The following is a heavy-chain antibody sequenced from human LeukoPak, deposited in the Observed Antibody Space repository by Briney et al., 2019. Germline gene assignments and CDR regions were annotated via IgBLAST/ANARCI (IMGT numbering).Heavy chain of an antibody. Sequence: PSETLSLTCTVSGGSISSYYWSWIRQPAGKGLEWIGRIYTSGSTNYNPSLKSRVTMSVDTSKNQFSLKLSSVTAADTAVYYCAREAGDSSGYYYWGDHQPFDYWGRGTLVTVSS. CDR3: AREAGDSSGYYYWGDHQPFDY. CDR2: IYTSGST. J-gene: IGHJ4*02. V-gene: IGHV4-4*07. D-gene: IGHD3-22*01. CDR1: GGSISSYY.